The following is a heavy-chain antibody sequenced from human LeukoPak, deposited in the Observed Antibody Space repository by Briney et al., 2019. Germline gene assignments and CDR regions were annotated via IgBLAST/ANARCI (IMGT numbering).Heavy chain of an antibody. CDR1: GGSISSGDYY. CDR2: IYYSGST. V-gene: IGHV4-30-4*08. Sequence: SQTLSLTCTVSGGSISSGDYYWSWIRQPPGKGLEWIGYIYYSGSTYYNPSLKSRVTMSVDTSKNQFSLKLSSVTAADTAVYYCARGRDYDILTGTLNWFDPWGQGTLVTVSS. J-gene: IGHJ5*02. CDR3: ARGRDYDILTGTLNWFDP. D-gene: IGHD3-9*01.